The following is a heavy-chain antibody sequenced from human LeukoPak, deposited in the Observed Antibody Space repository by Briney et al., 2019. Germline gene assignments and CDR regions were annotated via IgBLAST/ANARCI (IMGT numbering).Heavy chain of an antibody. Sequence: GGSLRVSCEGSDFTFDAYAMTWVRLTPGKGLEWVSSIGGSGVYTRYADSVRGRFTISRDNSKNTLYLQMSSLRAEDTAIYYCGRDPNGDYVGAFEFWGQGTLVSVST. CDR3: GRDPNGDYVGAFEF. CDR2: IGGSGVYT. D-gene: IGHD4-17*01. J-gene: IGHJ3*01. CDR1: DFTFDAYA. V-gene: IGHV3-23*01.